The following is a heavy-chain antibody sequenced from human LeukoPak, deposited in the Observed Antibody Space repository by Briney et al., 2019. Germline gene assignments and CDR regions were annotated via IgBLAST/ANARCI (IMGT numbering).Heavy chain of an antibody. J-gene: IGHJ3*01. CDR2: IYHSRST. CDR3: ARGVLVSYGYDAFDF. Sequence: PSQTLSLTSTVSGGSISSGDYYWSWIRQPPGKGLEWIGYIYHSRSTYYNPSLKSRVTISVDRSKNQFSLKLSSVTAADTAVYYCARGVLVSYGYDAFDFWGQGTMVTVSS. D-gene: IGHD5-18*01. CDR1: GGSISSGDYY. V-gene: IGHV4-30-2*01.